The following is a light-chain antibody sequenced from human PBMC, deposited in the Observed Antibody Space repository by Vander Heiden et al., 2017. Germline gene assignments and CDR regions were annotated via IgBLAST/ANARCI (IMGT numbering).Light chain of an antibody. J-gene: IGKJ2*01. Sequence: ERVMTQSPATLSVSPGDTATLSCRASQSVDKKLAWYQQKPGQAPRLLIYGASTRATGVPARFSGGGSGKEFTLTVSGLQSEDFAVYHCQQYDNWPYTFGQGTKLEIK. CDR3: QQYDNWPYT. CDR1: QSVDKK. CDR2: GAS. V-gene: IGKV3-15*01.